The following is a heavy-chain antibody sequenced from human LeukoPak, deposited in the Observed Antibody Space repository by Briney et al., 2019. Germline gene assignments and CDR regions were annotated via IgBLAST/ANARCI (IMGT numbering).Heavy chain of an antibody. D-gene: IGHD4-17*01. CDR3: ARGGDYGDYFVY. CDR1: GWSLSRGGYY. Sequence: SETLSLTCSVFGWSLSRGGYYWNWIRQQPGQGLEWLGYIYHSGSARYNPSFRSRLNMSVDMSRNQFSLNLSSVTAADTAVYYCARGGDYGDYFVYWGQGTLVSVSS. CDR2: IYHSGSA. V-gene: IGHV4-31*03. J-gene: IGHJ4*02.